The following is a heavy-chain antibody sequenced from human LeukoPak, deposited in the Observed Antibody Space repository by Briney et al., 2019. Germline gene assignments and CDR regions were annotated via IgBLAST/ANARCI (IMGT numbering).Heavy chain of an antibody. J-gene: IGHJ4*02. CDR3: ARGGSRFWSGTDY. D-gene: IGHD3-3*01. Sequence: SETLSLTCTVSGGSISSSSYYWGWIRQPPGKGLEWIGSIYYSGSTYYNPSLKSRVTISVDTSKNQFSLKLSSVTAADTAVYYCARGGSRFWSGTDYWGQGTLVTVSS. V-gene: IGHV4-39*01. CDR1: GGSISSSSYY. CDR2: IYYSGST.